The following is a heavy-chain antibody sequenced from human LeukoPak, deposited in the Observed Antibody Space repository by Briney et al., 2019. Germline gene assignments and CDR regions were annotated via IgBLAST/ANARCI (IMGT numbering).Heavy chain of an antibody. Sequence: GASVKVSCKVSGYTLTELSMHWVRQAPGKGLEWMGGFDPEDGETIYAQKFQGRVTMTEDTSTDTAYMELSSLRSEDTAVYYCATAPLALVGANYYGMDVWGQGTTVTVSS. CDR3: ATAPLALVGANYYGMDV. V-gene: IGHV1-24*01. CDR2: FDPEDGET. D-gene: IGHD1-26*01. J-gene: IGHJ6*02. CDR1: GYTLTELS.